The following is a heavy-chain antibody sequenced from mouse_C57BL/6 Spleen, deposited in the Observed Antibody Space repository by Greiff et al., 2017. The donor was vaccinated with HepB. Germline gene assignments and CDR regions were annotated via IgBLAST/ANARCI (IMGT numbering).Heavy chain of an antibody. CDR3: TEFAY. CDR1: GYTFTDYE. J-gene: IGHJ3*01. Sequence: QVHVKQSGAELVRPGASVTLSCKASGYTFTDYEMHWVKQTPVHGLEWIGAIDPETGGTAYNQKFKGKAILTADKSSSTAYMELRSLTSEDSAVYYCTEFAYWGQGTLVTVSA. CDR2: IDPETGGT. V-gene: IGHV1-15*01.